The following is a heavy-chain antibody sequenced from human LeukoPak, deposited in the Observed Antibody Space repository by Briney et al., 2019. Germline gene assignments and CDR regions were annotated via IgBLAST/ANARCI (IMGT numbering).Heavy chain of an antibody. CDR1: GFTFTTYA. D-gene: IGHD4-17*01. Sequence: SGGSLRLSCAASGFTFTTYAMIWVRQAPGKGLEWVSSISYSGGSSYYANSVKGRFAISRDNSKNTLYLQMNSLRAEDTAVYYCARRDDYGDYGGLAFDYWGQGTLVTVSS. V-gene: IGHV3-23*01. CDR3: ARRDDYGDYGGLAFDY. J-gene: IGHJ4*02. CDR2: ISYSGGSS.